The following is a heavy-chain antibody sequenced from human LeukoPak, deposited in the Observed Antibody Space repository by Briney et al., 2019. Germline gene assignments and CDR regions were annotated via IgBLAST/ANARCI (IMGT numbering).Heavy chain of an antibody. D-gene: IGHD5-18*01. Sequence: GGSLRLSYAASGFTFSSYSMNWVRQAPGKGLEWVSSISSSSSYIYYADSVKGRFTISRDNAKNSLYLQMNSLRAEDTAVYYCARVDTAMVGYYYYYMDVWGKGTTVTVSS. CDR3: ARVDTAMVGYYYYYMDV. V-gene: IGHV3-21*01. CDR1: GFTFSSYS. CDR2: ISSSSSYI. J-gene: IGHJ6*03.